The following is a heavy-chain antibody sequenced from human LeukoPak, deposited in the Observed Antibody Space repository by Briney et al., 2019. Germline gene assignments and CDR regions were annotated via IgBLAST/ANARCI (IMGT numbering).Heavy chain of an antibody. Sequence: SETLSLTCTVSGGSISSSGYYWGWIRQPPGKGLEWIGSIDYSGSTYYNPSLKSRVTISVDTSKNQFSPKLTSVTAADTAMYYCARPNYSGNYYNFDYWGQGTLVTVSS. CDR3: ARPNYSGNYYNFDY. J-gene: IGHJ4*02. CDR1: GGSISSSGYY. V-gene: IGHV4-39*01. CDR2: IDYSGST. D-gene: IGHD1-26*01.